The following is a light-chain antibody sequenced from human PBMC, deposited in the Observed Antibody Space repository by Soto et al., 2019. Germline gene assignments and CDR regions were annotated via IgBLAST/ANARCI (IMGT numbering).Light chain of an antibody. CDR3: LQFGSTPST. J-gene: IGKJ5*01. Sequence: EIVLTQSPVTLSLSPGVRATLSCRASQSVRNNYLSWFQQKPGQAPRLLIYSASIRATGIPDRFSGSGSGTDFTHTVSRLEPEDFGVYYCLQFGSTPSTFGQGTRLEIK. CDR2: SAS. CDR1: QSVRNNY. V-gene: IGKV3-20*01.